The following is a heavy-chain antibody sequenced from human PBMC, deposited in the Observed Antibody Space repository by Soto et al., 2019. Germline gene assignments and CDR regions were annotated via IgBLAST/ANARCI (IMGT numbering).Heavy chain of an antibody. J-gene: IGHJ5*02. CDR2: ICHSGNT. V-gene: IGHV4-30-2*01. D-gene: IGHD3-10*01. CDR1: GGSISSGGYF. CDR3: ARVWFGESSWFDP. Sequence: SETLSLTCAVSGGSISSGGYFWSWIRQPPGQGLEWIGYICHSGNTYYNPSLKSRVTTSLDRSKNQFSLNLSSVTAADTAVYYCARVWFGESSWFDPWGQGTLVTVSS.